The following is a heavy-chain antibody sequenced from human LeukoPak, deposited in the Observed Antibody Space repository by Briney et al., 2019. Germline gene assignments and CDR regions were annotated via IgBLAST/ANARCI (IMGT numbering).Heavy chain of an antibody. CDR2: IYHSGST. J-gene: IGHJ4*02. Sequence: SETLSLTCTVSGGSISSSSYYWGWIRQPPGKGLEWIGSIYHSGSTYYNPSLKSRVTISVDTSKNQFSLKLSSVTAADTAVYYCARETSAGAGDYWGQGTLVTVSS. CDR1: GGSISSSSYY. V-gene: IGHV4-39*07. D-gene: IGHD1-26*01. CDR3: ARETSAGAGDY.